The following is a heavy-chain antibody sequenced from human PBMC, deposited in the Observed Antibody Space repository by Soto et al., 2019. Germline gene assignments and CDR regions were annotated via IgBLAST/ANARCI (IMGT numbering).Heavy chain of an antibody. CDR1: VGTFSSYT. CDR3: ARFPLFASEDDLLGYFQH. CDR2: IIPLLGIA. D-gene: IGHD3-10*02. Sequence: QVQLVQSGAEVKKPGSSVKVSCKASVGTFSSYTIRWVRQAPGQGREWMGRIIPLLGIANYAQKFQGRVTIPADTSTSTDYMELSRLRSEDTAVYYCARFPLFASEDDLLGYFQHWGQGTLVTVSS. J-gene: IGHJ1*01. V-gene: IGHV1-69*02.